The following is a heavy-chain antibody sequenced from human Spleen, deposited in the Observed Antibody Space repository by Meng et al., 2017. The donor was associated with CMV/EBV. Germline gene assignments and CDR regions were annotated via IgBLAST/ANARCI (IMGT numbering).Heavy chain of an antibody. Sequence: GESLKISCAASGVTFSAYAMSWVRQAPGKGLEWVSYISSSGSTIYYADSVKGRFTISRDNAKNSLYLQMNSLRAEDTAVYYCARYRVGTFGYWGQGTLVTVSS. V-gene: IGHV3-11*01. CDR2: ISSSGSTI. D-gene: IGHD2-21*02. CDR1: GVTFSAYA. J-gene: IGHJ4*02. CDR3: ARYRVGTFGY.